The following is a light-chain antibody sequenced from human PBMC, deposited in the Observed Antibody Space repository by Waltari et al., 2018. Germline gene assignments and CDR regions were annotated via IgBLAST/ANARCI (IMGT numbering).Light chain of an antibody. V-gene: IGLV2-14*03. CDR2: DVS. J-gene: IGLJ2*01. Sequence: QSALTQPASVSGSPGQSITISCTGTSSDVGGYNYVSWYQQHPGKVPKLMIYDVSHLPSGVSNRFSGSNSGNTASLTISGLQAEDEADYYCYSFTSSGAFRFGGGTKLTVV. CDR1: SSDVGGYNY. CDR3: YSFTSSGAFR.